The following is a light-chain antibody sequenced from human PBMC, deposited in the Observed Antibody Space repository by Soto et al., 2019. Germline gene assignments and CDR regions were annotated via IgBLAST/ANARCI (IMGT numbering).Light chain of an antibody. J-gene: IGKJ1*01. CDR2: KAS. CDR1: QSITTW. V-gene: IGKV1-5*03. Sequence: DIQITQSPSTLSASVGDRVTITCRASQSITTWLAWYQQKPGKAPKLLIYKASSLESGVPSRFSGSGSGTEFTLTISSLQPDDFATYYCQQYDSYSLWMFGHGTKVEIK. CDR3: QQYDSYSLWM.